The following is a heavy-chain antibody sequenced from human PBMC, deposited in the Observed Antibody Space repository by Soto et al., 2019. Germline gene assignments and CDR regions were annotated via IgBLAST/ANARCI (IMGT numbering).Heavy chain of an antibody. CDR1: GESFIGYY. V-gene: IGHV4-34*02. D-gene: IGHD5-12*01. J-gene: IGHJ5*02. CDR3: ARTDIVTTNWFEP. CDR2: INHRGST. Sequence: QVHLQQGGAGLLKPSETLSLTCAVYGESFIGYYWTWIRQPPGKGLEWIGEINHRGSTNYNPSLKSRVTISIDTSKNQCSLKLTSVTAADTSVYYCARTDIVTTNWFEPWGQGTLVTVSS.